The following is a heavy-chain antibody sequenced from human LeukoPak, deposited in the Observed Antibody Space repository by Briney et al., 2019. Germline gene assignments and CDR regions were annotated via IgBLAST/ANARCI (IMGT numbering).Heavy chain of an antibody. CDR1: GFSLSGNA. CDR2: IGPDDAT. D-gene: IGHD5-18*01. CDR3: AKGNLQLGQDACDI. J-gene: IGHJ3*02. V-gene: IGHV3-23*01. Sequence: PGGSLRLSCAASGFSLSGNAVSWVRQAPGKRPEWVAGIGPDDATFYPASVRGRFTISRDTSRNTMYLQMNSLRAEDTALYYCAKGNLQLGQDACDIWGQGTMVTVSS.